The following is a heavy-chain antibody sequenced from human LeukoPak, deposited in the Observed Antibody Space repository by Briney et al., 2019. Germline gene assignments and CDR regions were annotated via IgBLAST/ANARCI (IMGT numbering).Heavy chain of an antibody. CDR1: GGSISSSSYY. J-gene: IGHJ4*02. D-gene: IGHD3-9*01. Sequence: PSETLSLTCTISGGSISSSSYYWGWIRQPPGKGLEWIGSIYYSGSTYYNPSLESRVTISVDTSKNQFSLKLSSETAADTAVYYCARPFDGLFDYWGQGTLVTVSS. V-gene: IGHV4-39*01. CDR2: IYYSGST. CDR3: ARPFDGLFDY.